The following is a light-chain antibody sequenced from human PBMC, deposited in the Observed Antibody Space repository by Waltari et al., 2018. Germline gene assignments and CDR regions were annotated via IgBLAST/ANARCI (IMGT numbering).Light chain of an antibody. CDR3: QHGDSAPFT. CDR1: QTINNF. J-gene: IGKJ2*01. V-gene: IGKV1-39*01. Sequence: DIQMTQAPSSLSASVGGRVTITCRTSQTINNFFNWYQHKPVKAPELLIYAASTLQSGVPSRFSGGGSGADFTLTISSLQPEDSATYYCQHGDSAPFTFGQGTKLEIK. CDR2: AAS.